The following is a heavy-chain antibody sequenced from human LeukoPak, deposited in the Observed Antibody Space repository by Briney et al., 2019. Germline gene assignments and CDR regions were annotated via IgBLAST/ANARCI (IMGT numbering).Heavy chain of an antibody. CDR1: GFIFSSYS. CDR3: ARSEQWTGFFDN. V-gene: IGHV3-21*04. J-gene: IGHJ4*02. CDR2: ISSSSSYI. D-gene: IGHD6-19*01. Sequence: PGGSLRLSCAASGFIFSSYSMTWVRQAPGKGLEWVSSISSSSSYIYEADSVKGRFTISRDNSKDTVDFQMNSLRAEDTAVYYCARSEQWTGFFDNWGQGALVTVSS.